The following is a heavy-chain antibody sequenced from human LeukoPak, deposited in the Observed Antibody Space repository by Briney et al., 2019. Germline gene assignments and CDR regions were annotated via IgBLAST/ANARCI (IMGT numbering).Heavy chain of an antibody. CDR2: ISAYNGNT. D-gene: IGHD6-6*01. Sequence: GASVKVSCKASGYTFTSYGISWVRQAPGQGLEWMGWISAYNGNTNYAQKLQGRVTMTTDTSTSTAYMELRSLRSDDTAVYHCARGNRVIAAPPYYFDYWGQGTLVTVSS. CDR1: GYTFTSYG. V-gene: IGHV1-18*01. CDR3: ARGNRVIAAPPYYFDY. J-gene: IGHJ4*02.